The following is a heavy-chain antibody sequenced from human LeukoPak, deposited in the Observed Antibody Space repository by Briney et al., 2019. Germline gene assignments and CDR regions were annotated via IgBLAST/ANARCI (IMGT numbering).Heavy chain of an antibody. CDR3: VRGDNVVSTAILLLQY. Sequence: GASVKVSCKASGYTFSSHDINWVRQVPGHGLEWMGWMNPNSGNTGYAQKFQGRVAMTRDTSIGTAYLELGSLRSDDTAVYYCVRGDNVVSTAILLLQYWGQGTLVAVSS. CDR1: GYTFSSHD. V-gene: IGHV1-8*01. D-gene: IGHD2-21*02. CDR2: MNPNSGNT. J-gene: IGHJ1*01.